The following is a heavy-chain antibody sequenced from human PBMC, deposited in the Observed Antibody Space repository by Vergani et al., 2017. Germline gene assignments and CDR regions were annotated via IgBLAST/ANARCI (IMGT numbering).Heavy chain of an antibody. CDR1: GGTFSSYA. CDR2: IIPIFGTA. Sequence: QVQLVQSGAEVKKPGSSVKVSCKASGGTFSSYAISWVRQAPGQGLEWMGGIIPIFGTANYAQKFQGRVTITADESTSTAYMELSSLRAEDTAVYYCARGRNSIGVVVAATLRDYYYYGMDVWGQGTTVTVSS. V-gene: IGHV1-69*12. J-gene: IGHJ6*02. D-gene: IGHD2-15*01. CDR3: ARGRNSIGVVVAATLRDYYYYGMDV.